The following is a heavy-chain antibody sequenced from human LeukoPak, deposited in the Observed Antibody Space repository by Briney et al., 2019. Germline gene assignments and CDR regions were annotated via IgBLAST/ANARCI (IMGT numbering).Heavy chain of an antibody. CDR3: ARGTYYYYYMDV. CDR2: IYHSGST. J-gene: IGHJ6*03. V-gene: IGHV4-30-2*01. CDR1: GGSISSGGYY. D-gene: IGHD1-7*01. Sequence: SETLSLTCTVSGGSISSGGYYWSWIRQPPGKGLEGIGYIYHSGSTYYNPSLKSRVTISVDRSKNQFSLKLSSVTAADTAVYYCARGTYYYYYMDVWGKGTTVTVSS.